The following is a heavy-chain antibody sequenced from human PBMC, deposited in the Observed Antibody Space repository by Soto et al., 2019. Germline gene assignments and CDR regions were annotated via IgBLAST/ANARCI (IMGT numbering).Heavy chain of an antibody. V-gene: IGHV3-33*01. CDR2: IWYDGSNK. D-gene: IGHD1-7*01. J-gene: IGHJ6*02. Sequence: GGSLRLSCAASGFTFSSYGMHWVRQAPGKGLEWVAVIWYDGSNKYYADSVKGRFTISRDNSKNTLYLQMNSLRAEDTAVYYCARVITGTTQYYYYGMDVWRQGTTVTVSS. CDR3: ARVITGTTQYYYYGMDV. CDR1: GFTFSSYG.